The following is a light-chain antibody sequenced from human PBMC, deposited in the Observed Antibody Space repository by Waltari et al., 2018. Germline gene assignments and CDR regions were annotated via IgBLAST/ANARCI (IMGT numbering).Light chain of an antibody. CDR2: DVS. Sequence: QSALTQPASVSGSPGQSITISCTGTSSDVGGYNYVSWYQQHPGKAPKLMIYDVSNRPAWVSNRFSGSKSGNTASLTISGLQAEDEADYYCSSYTTGGAPWVFGGGTKLTVL. J-gene: IGLJ3*02. CDR3: SSYTTGGAPWV. V-gene: IGLV2-14*01. CDR1: SSDVGGYNY.